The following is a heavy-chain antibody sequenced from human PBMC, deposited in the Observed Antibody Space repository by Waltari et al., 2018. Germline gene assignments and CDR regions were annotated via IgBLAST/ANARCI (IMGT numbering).Heavy chain of an antibody. V-gene: IGHV3-7*04. D-gene: IGHD1-26*01. CDR2: IKYDGSNK. J-gene: IGHJ5*02. Sequence: EVQLVESGGGLVQPGGSLRLSCAASGFIFSTYWMGWARQAPGKGLEWVAYIKYDGSNKYYVDSVKGRFTISRDNAQNSLYLQMNSLRAEDTAVYYCARGKDATWWFDPWGQGTLVTVSS. CDR3: ARGKDATWWFDP. CDR1: GFIFSTYW.